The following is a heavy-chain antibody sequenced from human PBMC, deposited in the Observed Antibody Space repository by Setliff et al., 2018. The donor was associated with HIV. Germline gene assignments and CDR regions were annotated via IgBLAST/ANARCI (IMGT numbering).Heavy chain of an antibody. CDR3: ARGFDYAQRPPLYYFDY. Sequence: RSETLSLTCTVSGGSISSGYYYWSWIRQHPGKGLEWIGYIYYSGNPFYNPSLRSRVTISLDTSKNQFSLKLSSVTAADTAVYYCARGFDYAQRPPLYYFDYWGQGTLVTVSS. J-gene: IGHJ4*02. D-gene: IGHD2-2*01. CDR1: GGSISSGYYY. V-gene: IGHV4-31*03. CDR2: IYYSGNP.